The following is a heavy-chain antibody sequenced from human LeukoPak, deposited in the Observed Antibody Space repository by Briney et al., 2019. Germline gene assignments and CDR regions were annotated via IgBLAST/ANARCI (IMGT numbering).Heavy chain of an antibody. V-gene: IGHV1-8*03. CDR3: ARVDYDFWSGYYSTTDAFDI. D-gene: IGHD3-3*01. CDR1: GYTFINYD. CDR2: MNPNSGNT. Sequence: ASVKVSCKASGYTFINYDINWVRQATGQGLQWMGWMNPNSGNTGYAQKFQGRVTITRNTSISTAYMELSSLRSEDTAVYYCARVDYDFWSGYYSTTDAFDIWGQGTMVTVSS. J-gene: IGHJ3*02.